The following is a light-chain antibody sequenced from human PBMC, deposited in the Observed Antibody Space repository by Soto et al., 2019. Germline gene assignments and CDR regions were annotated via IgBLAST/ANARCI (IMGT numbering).Light chain of an antibody. CDR3: LQHNSPWWT. J-gene: IGKJ1*01. Sequence: DIQMTQSPSSLSASVGDRVTITCRASQGIGNDLDWYQQKPGKAPKRLIYVASSLQSGVPSRFSGSGSGTEFTLTISSLQPEDFATYYCLQHNSPWWTFGQGTKVDFK. CDR2: VAS. CDR1: QGIGND. V-gene: IGKV1-17*01.